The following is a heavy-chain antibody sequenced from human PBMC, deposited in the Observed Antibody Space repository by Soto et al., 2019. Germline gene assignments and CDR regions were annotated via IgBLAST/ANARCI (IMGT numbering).Heavy chain of an antibody. CDR3: ARKYCSSTSCYWADP. J-gene: IGHJ5*02. CDR2: IDPSDSYT. CDR1: GYSFTSYW. V-gene: IGHV5-10-1*01. Sequence: PGESLKISCKGSGYSFTSYWISWVRQMPGKGLEWMGRIDPSDSYTNYSPSFQGHVTISADKSISTAYLQWSSLKASDTAMYYCARKYCSSTSCYWADPWGQGTLVTVSS. D-gene: IGHD2-2*01.